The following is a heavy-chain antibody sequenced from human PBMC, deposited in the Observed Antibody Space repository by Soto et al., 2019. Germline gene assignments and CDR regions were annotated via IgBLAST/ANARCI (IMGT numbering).Heavy chain of an antibody. J-gene: IGHJ6*02. D-gene: IGHD4-17*01. V-gene: IGHV4-31*03. CDR2: IYQSGSA. CDR3: ARTARATVTMGGYYYYDMDV. Sequence: QVQLQESGPGLVKPSQTLSLTCSVSGVSISSGGYYWTWIRQHAGKGLEWIGHIYQSGSAYYNTSLKSRVTMSADTSKNQFSLKLTSVTAADTAVYYCARTARATVTMGGYYYYDMDVWGQGTTVTVSS. CDR1: GVSISSGGYY.